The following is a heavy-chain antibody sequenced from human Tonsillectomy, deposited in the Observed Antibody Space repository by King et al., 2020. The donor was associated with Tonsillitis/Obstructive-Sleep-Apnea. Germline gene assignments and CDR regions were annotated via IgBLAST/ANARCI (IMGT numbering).Heavy chain of an antibody. CDR3: ARDRAYDLWGGYDMDV. Sequence: VQLVESGGRLVQPGGSLRLSCAASGFTLSDHFMDWVRQAPGKGLEWLGRTRNKAGSDTTEYAQSVTGSFTVASNDSKNSLYLQMNSLRNEDTAVYYCARDRAYDLWGGYDMDVWGKGTTVTVSS. D-gene: IGHD3-3*01. V-gene: IGHV3-72*01. J-gene: IGHJ6*04. CDR1: GFTLSDHF. CDR2: TRNKAGSDTT.